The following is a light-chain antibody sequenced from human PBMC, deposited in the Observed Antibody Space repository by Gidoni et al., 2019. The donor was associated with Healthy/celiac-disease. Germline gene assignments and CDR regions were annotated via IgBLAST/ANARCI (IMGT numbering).Light chain of an antibody. CDR1: QSVSSSY. Sequence: EIVLTQSPGTLSLSPGERATLSCRASQSVSSSYLAWYQQKPGQAPRLLIYGASSSATGIPDRFSGSGSGTDFTLTISRLEPEDFAVYYCQQYGSSPLFGQGTKVEIK. J-gene: IGKJ1*01. CDR2: GAS. CDR3: QQYGSSPL. V-gene: IGKV3-20*01.